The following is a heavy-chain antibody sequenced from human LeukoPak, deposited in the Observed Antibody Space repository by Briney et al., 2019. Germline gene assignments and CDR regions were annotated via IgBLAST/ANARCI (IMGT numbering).Heavy chain of an antibody. J-gene: IGHJ4*02. CDR3: AKDLGAVPAAICGY. D-gene: IGHD2-2*01. V-gene: IGHV3-7*03. CDR2: IKPDGSEK. Sequence: RSGGSLRLSCAASHFTFNSYWMSWVRQAPGKGLEWVANIKPDGSEKYYVDSVKGRFTISRDNSKNTLYLQMNSLRAEDTAVYYCAKDLGAVPAAICGYWGQGTLVTVSS. CDR1: HFTFNSYW.